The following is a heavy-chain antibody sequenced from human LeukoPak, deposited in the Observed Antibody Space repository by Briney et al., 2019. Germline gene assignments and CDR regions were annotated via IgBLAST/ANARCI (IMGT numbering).Heavy chain of an antibody. D-gene: IGHD2-2*01. CDR2: IRYDGSNK. J-gene: IGHJ4*02. CDR1: GFSFSSYG. V-gene: IGHV3-30*02. Sequence: GGSLRLSCAASGFSFSSYGMHWVRQAPGKGLEWVTFIRYDGSNKYYADSVKGRFTISRDNSKNTLYLQMNSLRTEDTAVYYCARDSDVVPAYYFDYWGQGTLVTVSS. CDR3: ARDSDVVPAYYFDY.